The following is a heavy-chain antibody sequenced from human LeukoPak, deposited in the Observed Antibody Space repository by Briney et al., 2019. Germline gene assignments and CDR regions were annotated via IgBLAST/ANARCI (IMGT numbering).Heavy chain of an antibody. CDR3: ARLRIRIIDY. J-gene: IGHJ4*02. V-gene: IGHV3-7*01. D-gene: IGHD4-17*01. CDR1: GFTLSSYW. CDR2: IKQDGSEK. Sequence: GGSLRLSCAASGFTLSSYWMSWVRQPPGKGLEWVANIKQDGSEKYYVDSVKGRFTISRDNAKNSLYLQMNSLRAEDTAVYYCARLRIRIIDYWGQGTLVTVSS.